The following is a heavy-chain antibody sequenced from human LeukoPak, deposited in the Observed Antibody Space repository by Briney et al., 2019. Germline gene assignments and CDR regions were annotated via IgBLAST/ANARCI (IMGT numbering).Heavy chain of an antibody. CDR2: ISSSSTI. J-gene: IGHJ3*02. D-gene: IGHD3-22*01. CDR1: GFTFSSYS. Sequence: QAGGSLRLSCAASGFTFSSYSMNWVRQAPGKGLEWVSYISSSSTIYYADSVKGRFTISRDNAKNSLYLQMNSLRAEDTAVYYCARDGYYYDSSGYYYTAFDIWGQGTMVTVSS. V-gene: IGHV3-48*01. CDR3: ARDGYYYDSSGYYYTAFDI.